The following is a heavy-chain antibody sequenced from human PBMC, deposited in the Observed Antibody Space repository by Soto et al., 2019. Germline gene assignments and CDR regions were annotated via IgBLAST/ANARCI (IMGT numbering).Heavy chain of an antibody. CDR2: INPNTGDT. D-gene: IGHD3-3*01. J-gene: IGHJ6*02. CDR1: GYTLTDYY. CDR3: ASEGEFDFWSAYNNYDGMDV. Sequence: QVQLVQSGAEVRKPGASVKVSCKASGYTLTDYYIHWVRQAPGQGLEWMGWINPNTGDTKYAQKFQGRVTMTRDTSISTAYMELRRLTSDDTAVYFCASEGEFDFWSAYNNYDGMDVWGQGTTVTVS. V-gene: IGHV1-2*02.